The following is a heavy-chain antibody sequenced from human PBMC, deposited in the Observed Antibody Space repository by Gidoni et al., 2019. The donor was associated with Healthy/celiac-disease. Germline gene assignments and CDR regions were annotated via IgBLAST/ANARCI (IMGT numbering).Heavy chain of an antibody. CDR3: AKGGIAVAYFDY. CDR2: ISGSGGST. Sequence: EVQLLESGGGLVQPGVSLRLSCAASGFPFSSYAMRWVRQAPGKGLEWVSAISGSGGSTYYADSVKGRFTISRDNSKNTLYLQMNSLRAEDTAVYYCAKGGIAVAYFDYWGQGTLVTVSS. CDR1: GFPFSSYA. J-gene: IGHJ4*02. D-gene: IGHD6-19*01. V-gene: IGHV3-23*01.